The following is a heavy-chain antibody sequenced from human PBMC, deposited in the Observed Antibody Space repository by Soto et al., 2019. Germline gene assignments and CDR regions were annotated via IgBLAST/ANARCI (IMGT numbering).Heavy chain of an antibody. D-gene: IGHD4-4*01. V-gene: IGHV3-23*01. J-gene: IGHJ4*02. CDR3: AKDSNKYSSSLRGRYFDY. CDR1: GFPFSSYV. CDR2: ISGGGSNT. Sequence: PGGSLRLSCSASGFPFSSYVMSWVRQAPGKGLEWVSGISGGGSNTFYADYVKGRFTISRDNSKNTLLLQMNSLGAEDTAVYYCAKDSNKYSSSLRGRYFDYWGQGIGVTVPS.